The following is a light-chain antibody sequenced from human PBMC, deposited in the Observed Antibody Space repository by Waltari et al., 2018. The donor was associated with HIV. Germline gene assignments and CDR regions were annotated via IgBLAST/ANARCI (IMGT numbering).Light chain of an antibody. V-gene: IGKV3-15*01. Sequence: EIVMTQSPVTLSVSPGERAPLSCRASQSVSSNLAWYQQKPGQAPRLLIDRASTSATGIPDRVSGSGSGTEFTLNSSRLQSEDFAVYYCQLNNNWPNTFGQGTKLEIK. J-gene: IGKJ2*01. CDR1: QSVSSN. CDR2: RAS. CDR3: QLNNNWPNT.